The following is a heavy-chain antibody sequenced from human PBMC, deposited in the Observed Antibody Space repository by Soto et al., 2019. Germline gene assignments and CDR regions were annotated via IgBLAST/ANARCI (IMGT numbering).Heavy chain of an antibody. J-gene: IGHJ3*02. CDR2: INHSGST. CDR3: ARGRRRRITMIVVVINMVGDAFDI. Sequence: SETLSLTCAVYGGSFSGYYCSWIRQPPGKGLEWIGEINHSGSTNYNPSLKSRVTISVDTSKNQFSLKLSSVTAADTAVYYCARGRRRRITMIVVVINMVGDAFDIWGQGTMVTVSS. CDR1: GGSFSGYY. V-gene: IGHV4-34*01. D-gene: IGHD3-22*01.